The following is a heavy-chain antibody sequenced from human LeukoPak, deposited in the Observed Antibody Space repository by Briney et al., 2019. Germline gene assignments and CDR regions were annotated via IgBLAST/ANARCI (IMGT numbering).Heavy chain of an antibody. CDR2: IYHSGST. Sequence: SETLSLTCTVSGGSISSGGYYWSWIRQPPGKGLEWIGYIYHSGSTYYNPSLKSRVTISVDRSKNQFSLKLSSVTAADTAVYYCARGSIPPKDGFDYWGQGTLVTVSS. CDR3: ARGSIPPKDGFDY. CDR1: GGSISSGGYY. V-gene: IGHV4-30-2*01. D-gene: IGHD2-2*02. J-gene: IGHJ4*02.